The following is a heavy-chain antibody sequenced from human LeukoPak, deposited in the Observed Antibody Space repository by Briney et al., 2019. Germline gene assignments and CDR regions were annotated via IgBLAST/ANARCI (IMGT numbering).Heavy chain of an antibody. CDR1: GFTFSSYG. V-gene: IGHV3-30*03. CDR2: ISYDGSNK. CDR3: ARDRGRRYSSGSDY. J-gene: IGHJ4*02. D-gene: IGHD6-19*01. Sequence: GGSLRLSCAASGFTFSSYGMHWVRQAPGKGLEWVAVISYDGSNKYYADSVKGRFTISRDNSKNTLYLQMNSLRAEDTAVYYCARDRGRRYSSGSDYWGQGTLVTVSS.